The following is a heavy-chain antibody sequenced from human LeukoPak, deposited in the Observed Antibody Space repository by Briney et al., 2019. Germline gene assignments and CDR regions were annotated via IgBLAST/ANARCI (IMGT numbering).Heavy chain of an antibody. CDR3: ARAGYCSSTSCYGDYYYYGMDV. CDR2: ISSSSSYI. V-gene: IGHV3-21*01. Sequence: PGGSLRLSCAASGFTFSSYSMNWVRQAPGKGLERVSSISSSSSYIYYADSVKGRFTISRDNAKNSLYLQMNSLRAEDTAVYYCARAGYCSSTSCYGDYYYYGMDVWGQGTTVTVSS. CDR1: GFTFSSYS. J-gene: IGHJ6*02. D-gene: IGHD2-2*01.